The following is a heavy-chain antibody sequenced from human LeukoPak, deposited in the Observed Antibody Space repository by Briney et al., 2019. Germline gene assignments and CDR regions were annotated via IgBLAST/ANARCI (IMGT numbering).Heavy chain of an antibody. CDR1: GFTFSSYS. CDR3: ARAGGSSSWYTDY. CDR2: ITSSGSTI. Sequence: GGSLRLSCAVSGFTFSSYSLNWVRQAPGKGLEWVSHITSSGSTIYYADSVKGRFTISRDTAKNSLYLQMNSLRDEDTAVYYCARAGGSSSWYTDYWGQGTLVTVSS. D-gene: IGHD6-13*01. V-gene: IGHV3-48*02. J-gene: IGHJ4*02.